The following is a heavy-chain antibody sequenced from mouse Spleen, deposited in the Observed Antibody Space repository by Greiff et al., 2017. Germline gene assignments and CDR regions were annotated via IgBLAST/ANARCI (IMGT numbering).Heavy chain of an antibody. V-gene: IGHV1-7*01. CDR1: GYTFTSYW. Sequence: VQLQQSGAELAKPGASVKMSCKASGYTFTSYWMHWVKQRPGQGLEWIGYINPSTGYTEYNQKFKDKATLTADKSSSTAYMQLSSLTSEDSAVYYCAREGLGSSYGYAMDYWGQGTSVTVSS. J-gene: IGHJ4*01. CDR3: AREGLGSSYGYAMDY. D-gene: IGHD1-1*01. CDR2: INPSTGYT.